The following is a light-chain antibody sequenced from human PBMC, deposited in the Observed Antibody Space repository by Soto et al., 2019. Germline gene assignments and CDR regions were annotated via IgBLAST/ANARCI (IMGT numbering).Light chain of an antibody. CDR2: DVG. J-gene: IGLJ1*01. V-gene: IGLV2-11*01. Sequence: QSALTQPRSVSGSPGQSVTSSCTGTSSDVGGYNYVPWYQQHPGKAPKLMIYDVGKGPSGVPDRFSGSKSDNTASPTLSGLQVEDEADYYCCSYAGSYTGVFGTGTKLTVL. CDR1: SSDVGGYNY. CDR3: CSYAGSYTGV.